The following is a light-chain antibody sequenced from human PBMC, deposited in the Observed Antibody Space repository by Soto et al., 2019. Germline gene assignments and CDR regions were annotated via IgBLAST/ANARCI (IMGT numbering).Light chain of an antibody. CDR3: QSYDSSLSGSYV. CDR1: SSDVGGYNY. V-gene: IGLV2-14*01. J-gene: IGLJ1*01. Sequence: SVLTQPASVSGSPGQSITISCTGTSSDVGGYNYVSWYQQHPGTAPKLMIYGVSNRPSGVPDRFSGSKSGTLASLAITGLQAEDEADYYCQSYDSSLSGSYVFGTGTKVTVL. CDR2: GVS.